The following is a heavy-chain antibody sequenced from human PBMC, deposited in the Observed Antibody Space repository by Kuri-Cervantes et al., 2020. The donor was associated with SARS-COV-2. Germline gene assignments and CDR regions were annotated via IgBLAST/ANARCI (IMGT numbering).Heavy chain of an antibody. CDR3: ARGIAMAVPREYYFDY. J-gene: IGHJ4*02. CDR1: GFLFSASA. D-gene: IGHD2-2*01. Sequence: GESLKISCEVSGFLFSASAIHWVRQASGKGLKWVGRVRGKANNYATAYAASVKGRFTISRDNAKNSLYLQMNSLRAEDTAVYYCARGIAMAVPREYYFDYWGQGTLVTVSS. CDR2: VRGKANNYAT. V-gene: IGHV3-73*01.